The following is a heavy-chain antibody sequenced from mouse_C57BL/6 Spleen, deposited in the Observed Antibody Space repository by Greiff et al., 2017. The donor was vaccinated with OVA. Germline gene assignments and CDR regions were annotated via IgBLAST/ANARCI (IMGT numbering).Heavy chain of an antibody. D-gene: IGHD1-1*01. CDR3: ARCYYGSSYDDYYAMDY. V-gene: IGHV1-82*01. Sequence: QVQLQQSGPELVKPGASVKISCKASGYAFSSSWMNWVKQRPGKGLEWIGRIYPGDGDTNYKGKFKGKATLTADKSSSTAYMQLSSLTSEDSAVYFCARCYYGSSYDDYYAMDYWGQGTSVTVSS. CDR2: IYPGDGDT. J-gene: IGHJ4*01. CDR1: GYAFSSSW.